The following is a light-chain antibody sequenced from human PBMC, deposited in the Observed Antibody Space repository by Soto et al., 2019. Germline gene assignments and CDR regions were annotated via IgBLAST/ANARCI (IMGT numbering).Light chain of an antibody. CDR1: QSVLFSSNNQNY. CDR2: WAS. CDR3: QQYYSIPET. Sequence: DIVMTQSPDSLAVSLGERATINCKSSQSVLFSSNNQNYLAWYQQKPGQPPKLLIYWASTRESGVPDRFSGSGSGTDFTLTISSLQAEDGAVYYCQQYYSIPETFGQGTKVEIK. J-gene: IGKJ1*01. V-gene: IGKV4-1*01.